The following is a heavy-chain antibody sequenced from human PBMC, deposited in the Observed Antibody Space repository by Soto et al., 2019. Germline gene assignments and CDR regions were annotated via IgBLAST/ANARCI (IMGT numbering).Heavy chain of an antibody. Sequence: SETLSLTCTVSGGSISRYFWIWIRQPPGKGLELIGYIYYTGSTNYNPSLKSRVTISVDTSKNQFSLKLSSVTAADTAVYYCARVTEYSSSSALSYYFDYWGQGTLVTVS. V-gene: IGHV4-59*12. J-gene: IGHJ4*02. CDR2: IYYTGST. CDR1: GGSISRYF. CDR3: ARVTEYSSSSALSYYFDY. D-gene: IGHD6-6*01.